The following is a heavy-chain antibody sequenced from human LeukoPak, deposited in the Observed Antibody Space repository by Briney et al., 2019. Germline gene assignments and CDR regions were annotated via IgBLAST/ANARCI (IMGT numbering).Heavy chain of an antibody. D-gene: IGHD2-8*01. Sequence: PGGSLRLSCAASGFSFSSYRMNWVRQAPGKGLEWVSSVSNSGDYIHYADSVKGRFTISRDNSKNSLYLQMNSLRAEDTAVYYCAIALIGYYFDYWGQGTLVTVSS. V-gene: IGHV3-21*06. CDR3: AIALIGYYFDY. CDR1: GFSFSSYR. J-gene: IGHJ4*02. CDR2: VSNSGDYI.